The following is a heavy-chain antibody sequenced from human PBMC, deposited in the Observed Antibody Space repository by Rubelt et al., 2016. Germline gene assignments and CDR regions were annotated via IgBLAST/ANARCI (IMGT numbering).Heavy chain of an antibody. D-gene: IGHD2-15*01. V-gene: IGHV3-53*01. CDR2: IYSGGST. J-gene: IGHJ4*02. Sequence: VQLVESGGGLVQPGGSLRLSCAASGFTVSSNYMSWVRQAPGKGLEWVSVIYSGGSTYYADSVKGRFTISRDNSKNTLHLQMNSLRAEDTAVYYCAKEAAPEGVYYFDYWGQGTLVTVSS. CDR3: AKEAAPEGVYYFDY. CDR1: GFTVSSNY.